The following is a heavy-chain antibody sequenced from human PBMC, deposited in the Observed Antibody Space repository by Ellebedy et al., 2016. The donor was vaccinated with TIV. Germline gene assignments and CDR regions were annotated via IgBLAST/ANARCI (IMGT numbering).Heavy chain of an antibody. CDR2: TSGSGLST. Sequence: GESLKISCAASGFTFSSYAMSWVRQAPGKGLEWVSGTSGSGLSTNYADSVKGRFTISRDNSQSTLYLQMNSLRVEDTAVYYCARLAVATNRGEDYWGQGTLVTVSS. V-gene: IGHV3-23*01. D-gene: IGHD5-12*01. J-gene: IGHJ4*02. CDR1: GFTFSSYA. CDR3: ARLAVATNRGEDY.